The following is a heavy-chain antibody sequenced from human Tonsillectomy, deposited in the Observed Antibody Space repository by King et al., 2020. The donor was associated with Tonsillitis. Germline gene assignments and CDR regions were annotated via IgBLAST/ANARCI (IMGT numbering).Heavy chain of an antibody. Sequence: VQLVESGGGVVQPGGSLRLSCAASGFTFSSYGMHWVRQAPGKGLEWVAFIRYDGSNKYYADSVKGRFTISRDNSKNTVYLQMNSLRAEDTAVYYCAKDLSGGVDYWGQGTLVTVSS. V-gene: IGHV3-30*02. J-gene: IGHJ4*02. D-gene: IGHD2-15*01. CDR3: AKDLSGGVDY. CDR1: GFTFSSYG. CDR2: IRYDGSNK.